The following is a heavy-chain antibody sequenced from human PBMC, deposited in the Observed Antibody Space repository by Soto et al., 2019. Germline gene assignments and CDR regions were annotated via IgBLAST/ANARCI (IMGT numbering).Heavy chain of an antibody. CDR2: IIPIFGTA. V-gene: IGHV1-69*12. Sequence: QVRLVQSGAEVKKPGSSVKVSCKASGGTFSSYAITWVRQAPGQGLEWMGGIIPIFGTANYAQKFQGRVTITADAATSTAYMELSSLRSEDTAVYYCARDRGPSSGYYPSWFDPWGQGTQVTVPS. D-gene: IGHD3-22*01. J-gene: IGHJ5*02. CDR3: ARDRGPSSGYYPSWFDP. CDR1: GGTFSSYA.